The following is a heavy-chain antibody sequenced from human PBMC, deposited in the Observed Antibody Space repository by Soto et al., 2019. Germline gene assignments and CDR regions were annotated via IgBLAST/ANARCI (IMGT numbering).Heavy chain of an antibody. J-gene: IGHJ3*02. CDR3: ARRVYCSSTSCYDDAFDI. CDR1: GYSFTSYW. V-gene: IGHV5-10-1*01. Sequence: GESLKISCKGSGYSFTSYWIIWVRQMPGKGLEWMGRIDPSDSYTNYSPSFQGHVTISADKSISTAYLQWSSLKASDTAMYYCARRVYCSSTSCYDDAFDIWGQGTMVTVSS. CDR2: IDPSDSYT. D-gene: IGHD2-2*01.